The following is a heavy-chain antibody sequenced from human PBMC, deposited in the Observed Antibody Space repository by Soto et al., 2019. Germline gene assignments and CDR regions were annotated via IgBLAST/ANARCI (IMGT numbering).Heavy chain of an antibody. CDR3: ARVVPAAYFDY. Sequence: QVQLVQSGAEVKKPGASVKVSCKASGYTFTSYGISWVRQAPGQGLEWMGWISAYTGHTNYSQNFQGRVNMTTETSTSTAYMELRSLRSDDTAVFYGARVVPAAYFDYWGQGTLVTVSS. CDR2: ISAYTGHT. CDR1: GYTFTSYG. V-gene: IGHV1-18*01. J-gene: IGHJ4*02. D-gene: IGHD2-2*01.